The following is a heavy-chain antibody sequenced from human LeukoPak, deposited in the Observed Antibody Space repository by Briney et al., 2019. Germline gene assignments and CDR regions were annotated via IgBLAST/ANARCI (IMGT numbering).Heavy chain of an antibody. CDR2: IYHSGST. CDR3: ARGRIAVAGTRDYFDY. J-gene: IGHJ4*02. D-gene: IGHD6-19*01. CDR1: GGSLIHYY. Sequence: SETLSLTCTVSGGSLIHYYWSWIRQPPGKGLEWIGYIYHSGSTDYNPPLKGRVTISVDTSKNQFSLKLSSVTAADTAVYYCARGRIAVAGTRDYFDYWGQGTLVTVSS. V-gene: IGHV4-59*12.